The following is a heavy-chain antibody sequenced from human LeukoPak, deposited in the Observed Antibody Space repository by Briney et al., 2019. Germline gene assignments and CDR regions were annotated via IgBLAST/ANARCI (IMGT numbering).Heavy chain of an antibody. V-gene: IGHV3-23*01. D-gene: IGHD1-14*01. Sequence: GETLRLSCAASGFTFSSYGMSWVRQAPGKGLEWVSTISGSGDSTYYADSVKGRFTISRDNSKNTLYLQMSSLRAEDTAVYYCTTMGEGTYYDYYYVDVWGTGTTVTVSS. CDR2: ISGSGDST. J-gene: IGHJ6*03. CDR3: TTMGEGTYYDYYYVDV. CDR1: GFTFSSYG.